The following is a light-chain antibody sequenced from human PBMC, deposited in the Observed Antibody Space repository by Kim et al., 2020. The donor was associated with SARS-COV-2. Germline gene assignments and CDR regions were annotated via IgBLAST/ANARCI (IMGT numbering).Light chain of an antibody. V-gene: IGLV2-14*04. CDR1: SCDVGRYNS. J-gene: IGLJ2*01. CDR3: SSYTSSSTDVV. CDR2: DVS. Sequence: QSITISCTVTSCDVGRYNSVSWYLVQPGEAPTLLISDVSNRASGVSSRFSGSKSGNTASLTISGRQAEDEADYYCSSYTSSSTDVVFGGGTQLTVL.